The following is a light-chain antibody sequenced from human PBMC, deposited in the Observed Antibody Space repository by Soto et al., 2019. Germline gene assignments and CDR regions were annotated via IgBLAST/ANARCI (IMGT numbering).Light chain of an antibody. CDR3: MQSIDLPPT. CDR2: EVS. Sequence: DIVMTQTPLSLSVTPGQAASISCKSSQTARHSDGRTYLYWYRQKPGQPPQLLIYEVSNRFSGVTERFSGSGSGTDFTVNISRVEADDVGVYYCMQSIDLPPTFGQGNKLEIK. V-gene: IGKV2D-29*01. CDR1: QTARHSDGRTY. J-gene: IGKJ2*01.